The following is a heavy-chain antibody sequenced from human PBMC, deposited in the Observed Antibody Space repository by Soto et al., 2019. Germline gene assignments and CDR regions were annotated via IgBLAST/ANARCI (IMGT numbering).Heavy chain of an antibody. V-gene: IGHV3-30*18. CDR1: GFTFRSYA. J-gene: IGHJ6*02. CDR2: MSYGGNEK. D-gene: IGHD3-10*01. CDR3: AKVTSDRGYYYFAMDV. Sequence: QVQLVEFGGGVIQPGRSLRLSCAASGFTFRSYAMHWVRQAPGKGLEWVAVMSYGGNEKYYADSVKGRFTISRDNSKNTLYLHMNSLRVEDTGVYYCAKVTSDRGYYYFAMDVWGQGTTVTVSS.